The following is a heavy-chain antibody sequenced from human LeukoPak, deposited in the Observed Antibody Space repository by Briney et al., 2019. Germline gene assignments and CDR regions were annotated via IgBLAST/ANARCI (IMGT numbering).Heavy chain of an antibody. D-gene: IGHD4-23*01. J-gene: IGHJ4*02. CDR3: ARRAGGYSHPYDY. CDR2: IYSGGTT. CDR1: GFTFDDYA. V-gene: IGHV3-53*01. Sequence: GGSLRLSCAASGFTFDDYAMHWVRQAPGKGLEWVSLIYSGGTTYYADSVKGRFTISRDNSKNTLYLQMSSLRAEDTAVYYCARRAGGYSHPYDYWGQGILVTVSS.